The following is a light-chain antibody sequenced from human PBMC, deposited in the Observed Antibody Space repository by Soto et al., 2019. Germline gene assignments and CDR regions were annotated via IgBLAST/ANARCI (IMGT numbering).Light chain of an antibody. Sequence: QSVLTQPPSVSGAPGQRVTISCTGSSSNIGAGYEVHWYQQLPGTAPKLLIYGNSNRPSGVSVRFSGSKSGTSASLAISGLQAEDEADYYCQSFDKYLSAVVFGGGTKVTVL. CDR2: GNS. J-gene: IGLJ2*01. V-gene: IGLV1-40*01. CDR1: SSNIGAGYE. CDR3: QSFDKYLSAVV.